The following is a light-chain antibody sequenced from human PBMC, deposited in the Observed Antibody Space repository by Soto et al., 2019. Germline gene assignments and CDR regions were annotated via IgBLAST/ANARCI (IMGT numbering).Light chain of an antibody. CDR2: GAS. V-gene: IGKV3-20*01. J-gene: IGKJ1*01. Sequence: EVVLTQSPGTLSLSPGERATLSCRASQSVGSKLAWYRQTPGQAPRLLIYGASTMATDTPARFSGSGAGTDFTLTISRVEPADFALYYCQEYGSSFATFGQGTQGE. CDR1: QSVGSK. CDR3: QEYGSSFAT.